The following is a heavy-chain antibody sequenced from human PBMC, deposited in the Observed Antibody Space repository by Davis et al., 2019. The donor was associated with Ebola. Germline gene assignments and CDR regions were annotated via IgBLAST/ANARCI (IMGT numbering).Heavy chain of an antibody. V-gene: IGHV4-59*01. J-gene: IGHJ6*01. D-gene: IGHD4-17*01. CDR3: ARVNVTVTTIDYYYGMDV. Sequence: MPGGSLRLSCAASGFIFSSYSMNWARQPPGKGLEWIGYIYYSGSTKYNPSLKSRVTISVDTSKNQFSLKLSSVTAADTAVYYCARVNVTVTTIDYYYGMDVWGQGTTVIVFS. CDR1: GFIFSSYS. CDR2: IYYSGST.